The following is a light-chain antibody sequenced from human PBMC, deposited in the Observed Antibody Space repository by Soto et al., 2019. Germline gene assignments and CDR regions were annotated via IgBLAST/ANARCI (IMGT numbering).Light chain of an antibody. J-gene: IGKJ4*01. CDR3: QQYDSYQLA. Sequence: DIQMTQSPSTLSASVGDRVTITCRASQSISNWLAWYQQKPGKAPKYLIYKASNLQSGVPSRFSGSGSGTEFTLTISSLQPDDFATYYCQQYDSYQLAFGGGTRVDIK. CDR2: KAS. CDR1: QSISNW. V-gene: IGKV1-5*03.